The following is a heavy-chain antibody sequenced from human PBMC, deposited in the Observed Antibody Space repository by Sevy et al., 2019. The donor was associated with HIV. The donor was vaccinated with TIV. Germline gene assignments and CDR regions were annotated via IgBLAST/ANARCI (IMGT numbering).Heavy chain of an antibody. CDR3: ARDQAVAGTVLLRSYYYYGMDV. V-gene: IGHV3-21*01. CDR1: GFTFSSYS. Sequence: GVSLRLSCAASGFTFSSYSMNWVRQAPGKGLEWVSSISSSSSYIYYADSVKGRFTISRDNAKNSLYLQMNSLRAEDTAVYYCARDQAVAGTVLLRSYYYYGMDVWGQGTTVTVSS. CDR2: ISSSSSYI. D-gene: IGHD6-13*01. J-gene: IGHJ6*02.